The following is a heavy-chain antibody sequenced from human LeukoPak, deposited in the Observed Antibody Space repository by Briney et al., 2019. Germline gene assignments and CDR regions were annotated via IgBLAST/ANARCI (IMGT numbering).Heavy chain of an antibody. D-gene: IGHD6-13*01. J-gene: IGHJ4*02. V-gene: IGHV3-30-3*01. CDR3: ARGSGRSSWFPIFDH. Sequence: GGSLRLSCAASGFTFSSYAMHWVRQAPGKGLEWVAVISYDGSNKYYADSVKGRFTISRDNSKNTLYLQMNSLRAEDTAVYYCARGSGRSSWFPIFDHWGQGTLVTVSS. CDR1: GFTFSSYA. CDR2: ISYDGSNK.